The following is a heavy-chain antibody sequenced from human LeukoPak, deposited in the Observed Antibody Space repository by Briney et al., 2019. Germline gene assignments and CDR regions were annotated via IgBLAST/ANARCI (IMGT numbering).Heavy chain of an antibody. D-gene: IGHD1-26*01. CDR1: GYTLTRYV. CDR2: ISTHNGNT. CDR3: ARDLRGGSYYLDS. J-gene: IGHJ4*02. V-gene: IGHV1-18*01. Sequence: GASVKVSCKTSGYTLTRYVISWVRQAPGQGLEWMGWISTHNGNTKYAQKLQGRVTMTTDTSTSTVYMELRSLRYDDTAVYYCARDLRGGSYYLDSWGQGTLVTVSS.